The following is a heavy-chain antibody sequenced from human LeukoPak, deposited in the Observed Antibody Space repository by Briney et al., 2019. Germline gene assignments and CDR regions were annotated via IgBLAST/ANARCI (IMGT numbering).Heavy chain of an antibody. J-gene: IGHJ4*02. Sequence: GGSLRLSCAASGFTFSNAWMSWVRQAPGKGLEWVGRIKSKTDGGTTDYAAPVKGRFTISRDDSKNTLYLQMNSLKTEDTAVYYCTRKAMVRGVMVDYWGQGTLVTVSS. D-gene: IGHD3-10*01. CDR2: IKSKTDGGTT. CDR1: GFTFSNAW. V-gene: IGHV3-15*01. CDR3: TRKAMVRGVMVDY.